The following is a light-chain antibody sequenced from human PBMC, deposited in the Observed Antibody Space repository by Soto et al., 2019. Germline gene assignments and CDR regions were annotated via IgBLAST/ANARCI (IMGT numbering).Light chain of an antibody. CDR1: SRDVGAHNY. CDR2: EVN. Sequence: QSALTQPPSASGSPGQSVTISCTGTSRDVGAHNYVSWYQHHPGKAPKLIIYEVNKRPSGVPDRFSGSKSGNTASLTVSGLQAEDEADFYCCTSACGSNRVFGGGTKVTVL. J-gene: IGLJ3*02. CDR3: CTSACGSNRV. V-gene: IGLV2-8*01.